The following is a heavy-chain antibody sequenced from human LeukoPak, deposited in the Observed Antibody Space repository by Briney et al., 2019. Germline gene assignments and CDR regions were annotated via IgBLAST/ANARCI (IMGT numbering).Heavy chain of an antibody. CDR2: IIPIFGTA. J-gene: IGHJ6*03. D-gene: IGHD1/OR15-1a*01. Sequence: GASVKVSCKASGGTFSSYAISWVRQAPGQGLEWMGGIIPIFGTANYAQKFPGRVTITTDESTSTAYMELSSLRSEDTAVYYCARDEEHDPSYYYYYYMDVWGKGTTVTVSS. CDR3: ARDEEHDPSYYYYYYMDV. CDR1: GGTFSSYA. V-gene: IGHV1-69*05.